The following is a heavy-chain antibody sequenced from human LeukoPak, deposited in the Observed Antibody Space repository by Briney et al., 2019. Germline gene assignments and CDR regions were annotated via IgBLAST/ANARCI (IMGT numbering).Heavy chain of an antibody. D-gene: IGHD2-21*02. V-gene: IGHV1-46*01. CDR2: INPSGGST. CDR1: GYTFTSYY. Sequence: ASVKVSCKASGYTFTSYYMHWVRQAPGQGLEWMGIINPSGGSTSYAQKFQGGVTMTRDTSTSTVYMELSSLRSEDTAVYYCARVGCGGDCRQYYFDYWGQGTLVTVSS. J-gene: IGHJ4*02. CDR3: ARVGCGGDCRQYYFDY.